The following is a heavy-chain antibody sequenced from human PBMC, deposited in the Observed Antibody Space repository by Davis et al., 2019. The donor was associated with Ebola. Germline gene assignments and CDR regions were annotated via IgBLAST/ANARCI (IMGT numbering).Heavy chain of an antibody. CDR3: AGGLLPYYYGMDV. D-gene: IGHD2/OR15-2a*01. CDR1: GFTFSGYA. J-gene: IGHJ6*04. CDR2: ISYDGSNK. V-gene: IGHV3-30*14. Sequence: GESLKISCVASGFTFSGYAMHWVRQAPGKGLEWVAVISYDGSNKYYADSVKGRFTISRDNTKNTLFLQMNSLRAEDTAVYYCAGGLLPYYYGMDVWGKGTTVTVSS.